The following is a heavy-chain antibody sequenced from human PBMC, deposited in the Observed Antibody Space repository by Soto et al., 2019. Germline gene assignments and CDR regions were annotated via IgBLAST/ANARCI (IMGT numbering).Heavy chain of an antibody. CDR2: INAGNGNT. J-gene: IGHJ3*02. Sequence: APVKVSCKASGYTFTSYAMHWVRQAPGQRLEWMGWINAGNGNTKYSQKFQGRVTITRDTSASTAYMELSSLRSEDTAVYYCARYGGSGWYPAFDIWGQGTMVTVSS. CDR3: ARYGGSGWYPAFDI. CDR1: GYTFTSYA. D-gene: IGHD6-19*01. V-gene: IGHV1-3*01.